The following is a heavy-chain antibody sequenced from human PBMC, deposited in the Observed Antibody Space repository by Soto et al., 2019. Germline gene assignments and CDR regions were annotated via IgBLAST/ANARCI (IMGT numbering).Heavy chain of an antibody. Sequence: PVGSLRLSCAASGFTFSSHAMNWVRQTPGKGLEWVSAISGRGGSTYYADSVKGRFTISRDNSRNTVELQMNSLRAEDTAIYYCAKDAEYSSSSYFDNWGRGTLVTVSS. J-gene: IGHJ2*01. CDR3: AKDAEYSSSSYFDN. V-gene: IGHV3-23*01. CDR2: ISGRGGST. CDR1: GFTFSSHA. D-gene: IGHD6-6*01.